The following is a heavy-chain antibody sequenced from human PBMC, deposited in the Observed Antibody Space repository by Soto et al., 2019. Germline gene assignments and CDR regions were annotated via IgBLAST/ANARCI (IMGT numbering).Heavy chain of an antibody. J-gene: IGHJ5*02. CDR3: ARVGPTGWFDP. CDR2: INTKTGGT. CDR1: GYSFTDYY. Sequence: QVHLVQSGAEVKKPGASVKVSCKASGYSFTDYYMHWVRQAPGQGLEWMGWINTKTGGTNYAQRVQGSVTMTGDTSINTAYMDLSRLRSDDTAVYYCARVGPTGWFDPWGQGTVVTVSS. V-gene: IGHV1-2*02.